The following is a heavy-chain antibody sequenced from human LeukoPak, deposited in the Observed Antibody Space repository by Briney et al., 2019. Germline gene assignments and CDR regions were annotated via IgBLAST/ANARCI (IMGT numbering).Heavy chain of an antibody. J-gene: IGHJ3*02. D-gene: IGHD1-26*01. CDR3: ARQRIGGSYETDDAFDI. V-gene: IGHV4-38-2*01. CDR2: IYHSGST. Sequence: SETLSLTCAVSGYSISSGYYWGWIRQPPGKGLEWIGSIYHSGSTYYNPSLKSRVTISVDASKNQFSLKLSTVTAADTAVYYCARQRIGGSYETDDAFDIWGQGTMVTVSS. CDR1: GYSISSGYY.